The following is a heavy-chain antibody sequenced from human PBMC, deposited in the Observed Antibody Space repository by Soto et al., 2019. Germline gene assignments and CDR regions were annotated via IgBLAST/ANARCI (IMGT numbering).Heavy chain of an antibody. V-gene: IGHV3-23*01. CDR2: ISGSGGST. CDR3: AKDRHYYDSSGYYTPIKTFVMIDY. Sequence: EVQLLESGGGLVQPGGSLRLSCAASGFTFSSYAMSWVRQAPGKGLEWVSAISGSGGSTYYADSVKGRFTISRDNSKNTLYLQMNSLRAEDTAVYYCAKDRHYYDSSGYYTPIKTFVMIDYWGQGTLVTVSS. J-gene: IGHJ4*02. CDR1: GFTFSSYA. D-gene: IGHD3-22*01.